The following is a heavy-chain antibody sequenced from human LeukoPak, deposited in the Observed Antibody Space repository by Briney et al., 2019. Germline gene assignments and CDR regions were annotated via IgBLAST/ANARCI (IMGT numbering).Heavy chain of an antibody. D-gene: IGHD2-2*01. J-gene: IGHJ3*02. CDR3: ARYGLLGLSEINGFDI. V-gene: IGHV4-39*07. CDR2: IYYSGST. CDR1: GGSISSSSYY. Sequence: SETLSLTCTVSGGSISSSSYYWGWIRRPPGKGLEWIGSIYYSGSTYYNPSLKSRVTISVDTSKNQFSLKLSSVTAADTAVYYCARYGLLGLSEINGFDIWGQGTKVTVSS.